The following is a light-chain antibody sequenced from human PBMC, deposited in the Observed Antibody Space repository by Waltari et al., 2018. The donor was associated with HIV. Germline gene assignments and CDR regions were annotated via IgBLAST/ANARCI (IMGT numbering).Light chain of an antibody. CDR2: DTT. Sequence: VVTQEPSLTVSPGGTIILTCGSSEGAVTTKNYAAWFQQKPGQAPTTLIHDTTQRHFWAPARFSGFLLGDKAALTLSGALSEDEGVYFCLLFFGATRVFGGGTMVTVL. CDR3: LLFFGATRV. V-gene: IGLV7-46*01. CDR1: EGAVTTKNY. J-gene: IGLJ2*01.